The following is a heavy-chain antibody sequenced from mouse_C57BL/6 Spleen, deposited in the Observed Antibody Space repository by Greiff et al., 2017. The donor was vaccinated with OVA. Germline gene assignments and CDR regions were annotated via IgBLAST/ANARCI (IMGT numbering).Heavy chain of an antibody. D-gene: IGHD1-1*01. CDR1: GFTFSSYA. J-gene: IGHJ2*01. Sequence: DVHLVESGGGLVKPGGSLKLSCAASGFTFSSYAMSWVRQTPEKRLEWVATISDGGSYTYYPDNVKGRFTISRDNAKNNLYLQMSHLKSEDTAMYYCATYYYGSSPFEYWGQGTTLTVSS. CDR2: ISDGGSYT. V-gene: IGHV5-4*01. CDR3: ATYYYGSSPFEY.